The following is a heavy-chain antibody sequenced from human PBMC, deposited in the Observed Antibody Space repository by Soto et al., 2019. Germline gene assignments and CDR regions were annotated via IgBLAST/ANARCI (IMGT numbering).Heavy chain of an antibody. Sequence: PGGSLRLSCAASGFTFSSYSMNWVRQAPGKGLEWVSYISSSSSTIYYADSVKGRFTISRDNAKNSLYLQMNSLRAEDTAVYYCARDQSSVVPAGYYYYYMDVWGKGTTVTVSS. J-gene: IGHJ6*03. CDR3: ARDQSSVVPAGYYYYYMDV. D-gene: IGHD2-2*01. CDR1: GFTFSSYS. CDR2: ISSSSSTI. V-gene: IGHV3-48*01.